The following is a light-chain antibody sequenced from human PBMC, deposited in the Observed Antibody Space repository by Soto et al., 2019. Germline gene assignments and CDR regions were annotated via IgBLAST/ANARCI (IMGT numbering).Light chain of an antibody. CDR1: QGVSSNY. V-gene: IGKV3D-20*02. Sequence: EIVLTQSPGTLSLSPGERATLSCRASQGVSSNYLAWYQQIPGQAPRLLIYGASSRATGIPDRFSGSGSGTDFTLTISRLEPEDFAVYYCQQRSNWPPITFGQGTRLEIK. CDR3: QQRSNWPPIT. J-gene: IGKJ5*01. CDR2: GAS.